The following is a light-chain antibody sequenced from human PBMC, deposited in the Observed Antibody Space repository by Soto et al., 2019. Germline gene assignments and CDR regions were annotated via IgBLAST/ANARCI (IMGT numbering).Light chain of an antibody. V-gene: IGLV2-8*01. Sequence: QSVLTQPPSASGSPGQSVTISCTGTNSDVGGYNYVSWYQQYPGKAPKLNIYEVNERPSGVPDRFSGSKSGNTASLTVSGLQTADEADYYCSSYAGSNWYVFGTGTKLTVL. CDR2: EVN. J-gene: IGLJ1*01. CDR1: NSDVGGYNY. CDR3: SSYAGSNWYV.